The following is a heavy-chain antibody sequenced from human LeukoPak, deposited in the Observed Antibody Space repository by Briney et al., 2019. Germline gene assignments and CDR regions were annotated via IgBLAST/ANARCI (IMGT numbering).Heavy chain of an antibody. D-gene: IGHD6-19*01. V-gene: IGHV3-23*01. J-gene: IGHJ6*03. CDR3: AKAPPIAVAGRLYYYYYMDV. Sequence: GGSLRLSCAASGFTFSSYAMSWVRQAPGKGLEWVSSISGSGANTYYADSVKGRFTISRDNSKNTLYLQMNSLRAEDTAVYYCAKAPPIAVAGRLYYYYYMDVWGKGTTDTVSS. CDR2: ISGSGANT. CDR1: GFTFSSYA.